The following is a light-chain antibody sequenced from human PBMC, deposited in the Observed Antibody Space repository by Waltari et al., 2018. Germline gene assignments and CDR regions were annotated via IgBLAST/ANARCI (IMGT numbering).Light chain of an antibody. Sequence: EIVLTQSPGTLSLSPGERATLSCRASQSVSSSYLAWYQQKPGQAPRLLIYGASSRATGMPDRFSGSGSGTDFTLTISSLEPEDFAVYYCQQYGSSPFTFGPGTKVDIK. J-gene: IGKJ3*01. V-gene: IGKV3-20*01. CDR1: QSVSSSY. CDR3: QQYGSSPFT. CDR2: GAS.